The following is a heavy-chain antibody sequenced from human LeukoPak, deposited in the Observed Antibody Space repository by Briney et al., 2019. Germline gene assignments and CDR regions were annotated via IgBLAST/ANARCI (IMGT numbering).Heavy chain of an antibody. V-gene: IGHV3-21*01. Sequence: GGSLRLSCAASGFTFSSYSMNWVRQAPGKGLEWVSSISSSSSYIYYADSVKGRFTISRDNAKNSLYLQMNSLRAEDTAVYYCARDRREDYGDYPRPKGTSDPWGQGTLVTVSS. J-gene: IGHJ5*02. CDR1: GFTFSSYS. CDR3: ARDRREDYGDYPRPKGTSDP. D-gene: IGHD4-17*01. CDR2: ISSSSSYI.